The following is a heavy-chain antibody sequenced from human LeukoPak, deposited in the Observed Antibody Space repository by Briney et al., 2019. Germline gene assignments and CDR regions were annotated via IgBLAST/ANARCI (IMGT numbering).Heavy chain of an antibody. Sequence: QPGGSLRLSSAASGFTFSSYGMHWVRQAPGKGLEWVAVISYDGSNKYYADSVKGRFTISRDNSKNTVYLQMDSLRPEDTAIYYCAKDSYGGYNDFGIDSWGQGTLVSVSS. CDR2: ISYDGSNK. CDR3: AKDSYGGYNDFGIDS. J-gene: IGHJ4*02. D-gene: IGHD5-12*01. CDR1: GFTFSSYG. V-gene: IGHV3-30*18.